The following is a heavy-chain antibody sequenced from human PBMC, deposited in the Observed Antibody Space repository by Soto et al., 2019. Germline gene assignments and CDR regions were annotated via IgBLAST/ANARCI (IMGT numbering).Heavy chain of an antibody. J-gene: IGHJ4*02. V-gene: IGHV1-18*01. CDR1: GYTFTSYG. Sequence: ASVKVSCKASGYTFTSYGISWVRQAPGQGLEWMGWISAYNGNTNYAQKLQGRVTMTTDDSKNTLYLQMNSLRGEDTAVYYCVKKQMARRGVPYYYDYWGQGALVTVSS. CDR3: VKKQMARRGVPYYYDY. D-gene: IGHD2-8*01. CDR2: ISAYNGNT.